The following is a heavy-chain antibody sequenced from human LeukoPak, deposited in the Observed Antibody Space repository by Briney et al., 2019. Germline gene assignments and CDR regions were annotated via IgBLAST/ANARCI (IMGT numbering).Heavy chain of an antibody. Sequence: ASVKVSCKASGYTLTSYYINWVRQATGQCLEWMGWMNPNRGHTGYTQKFQGRVTMTRDTSISTAYMELSSLRSEDTAVYYCVRVQSGSYARYGMDVWGQGTTVTVSS. V-gene: IGHV1-8*01. CDR2: MNPNRGHT. CDR3: VRVQSGSYARYGMDV. CDR1: GYTLTSYY. D-gene: IGHD1-26*01. J-gene: IGHJ6*02.